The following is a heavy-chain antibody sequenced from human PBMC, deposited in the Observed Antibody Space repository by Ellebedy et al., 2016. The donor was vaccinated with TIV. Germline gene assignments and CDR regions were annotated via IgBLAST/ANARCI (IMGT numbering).Heavy chain of an antibody. Sequence: GESLKISCVSSGFTFSTYHMNWVRQAPGKGLEWVSFIRSDGNTIYYADSVKGRFTISRDNARNSLYLQMNSLTDDDTAVYYCARRDPFDYWGQGVLVTVSS. CDR2: IRSDGNTI. J-gene: IGHJ4*02. CDR3: ARRDPFDY. CDR1: GFTFSTYH. V-gene: IGHV3-48*02.